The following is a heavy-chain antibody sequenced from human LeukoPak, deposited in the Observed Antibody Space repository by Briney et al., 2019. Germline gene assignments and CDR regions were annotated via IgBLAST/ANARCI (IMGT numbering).Heavy chain of an antibody. D-gene: IGHD5-18*01. J-gene: IGHJ4*02. CDR1: GVTLSRYA. Sequence: AVGALRLSCAASGVTLSRYAMSWVRQAPGEGRGWGSDISGSGGSKYYADSVKGRFTISRDNSKNTLYLQMNSLRAEDTAVYYCVKLVQLWFNDYFDYWGQGTLVTVSS. CDR2: ISGSGGSK. V-gene: IGHV3-23*01. CDR3: VKLVQLWFNDYFDY.